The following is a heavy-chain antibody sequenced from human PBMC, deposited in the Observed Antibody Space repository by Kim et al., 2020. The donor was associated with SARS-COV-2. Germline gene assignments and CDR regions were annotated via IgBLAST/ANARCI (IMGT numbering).Heavy chain of an antibody. CDR2: IIPIFGTA. D-gene: IGHD6-19*01. J-gene: IGHJ5*02. CDR1: GGTFSSYA. CDR3: ARDGVSPLLNSSGWYNWFDP. V-gene: IGHV1-69*13. Sequence: SVKVSCKASGGTFSSYAISWVRQAPGQGLEWMGGIIPIFGTANYAQKFQGRVTITADESTSTAYMELSSLRSEDTAVYYCARDGVSPLLNSSGWYNWFDPWGQGTLVTVSS.